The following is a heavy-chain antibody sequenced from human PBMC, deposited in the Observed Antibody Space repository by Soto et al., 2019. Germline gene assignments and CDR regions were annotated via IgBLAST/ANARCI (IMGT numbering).Heavy chain of an antibody. CDR1: SVSNAW. Sequence: SVSNAWMNWVRQAPGKGLEWVGRIKSKTDGGTTDYAAPVKGRFTISRDDSKNTLYLQMNSLKTEDTAVYYCTTEYSSNWYDYWGQGTLVTVSS. D-gene: IGHD6-19*01. CDR3: TTEYSSNWYDY. V-gene: IGHV3-15*07. CDR2: IKSKTDGGTT. J-gene: IGHJ5*01.